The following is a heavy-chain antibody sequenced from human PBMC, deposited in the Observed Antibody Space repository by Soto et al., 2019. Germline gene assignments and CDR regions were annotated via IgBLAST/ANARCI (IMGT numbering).Heavy chain of an antibody. Sequence: SETLSLTCTVSGGSVSSGSYYWSWIRQPPGKGLEWIGYIYYSGSTNYNPSLKSRVTISVDTSKNQFSLKLSSVTAADTAVYYCARDRYQLLGGAIWFDPWGQGTLVTVSS. CDR1: GGSVSSGSYY. J-gene: IGHJ5*02. V-gene: IGHV4-61*01. CDR2: IYYSGST. D-gene: IGHD2-2*01. CDR3: ARDRYQLLGGAIWFDP.